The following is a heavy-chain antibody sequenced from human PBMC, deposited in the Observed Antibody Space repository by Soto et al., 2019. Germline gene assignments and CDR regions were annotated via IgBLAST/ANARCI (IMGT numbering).Heavy chain of an antibody. Sequence: QVQLQESGPGLVKPSETLSLTCTVSGGSISSYYWSWIRQPPGKGLEWIGYIYYSGITNHNPSLKSRVTISVDTSKNQFSLKLSSVTAADTAVYYCARYKSNYYYGMDVWGQGTTVTVSS. CDR2: IYYSGIT. J-gene: IGHJ6*02. CDR3: ARYKSNYYYGMDV. V-gene: IGHV4-59*01. CDR1: GGSISSYY. D-gene: IGHD1-20*01.